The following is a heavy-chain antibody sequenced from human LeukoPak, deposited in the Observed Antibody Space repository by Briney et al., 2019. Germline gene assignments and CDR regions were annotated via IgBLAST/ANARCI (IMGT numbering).Heavy chain of an antibody. CDR3: AKEGGVHPFDY. D-gene: IGHD3-16*01. CDR1: GFTFSSYG. J-gene: IGHJ4*02. CDR2: NSYDGINK. V-gene: IGHV3-30*18. Sequence: PGRSLRLSCAASGFTFSSYGMHWVRQAPGKGLEWVAVNSYDGINKYYADSVKGRFTISRDNSKNTLYLQINSLRAEDTAVYYCAKEGGVHPFDYWGQGTLVTVSS.